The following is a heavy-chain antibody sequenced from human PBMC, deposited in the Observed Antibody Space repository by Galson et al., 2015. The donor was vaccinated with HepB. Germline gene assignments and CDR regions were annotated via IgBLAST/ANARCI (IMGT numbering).Heavy chain of an antibody. J-gene: IGHJ4*02. CDR1: GFTFSSYA. V-gene: IGHV3-23*01. CDR2: VSASGGGA. CDR3: AKPPWTVFGVVSRKSYYFDH. D-gene: IGHD3-3*01. Sequence: SLRLSCAASGFTFSSYAMHWVRQAPGKGLEWVSSVSASGGGAHYADSVKGRFAVSRDNSKNTLSLQMNSLRAEDTAVYYCAKPPWTVFGVVSRKSYYFDHWGRGTLVTVSS.